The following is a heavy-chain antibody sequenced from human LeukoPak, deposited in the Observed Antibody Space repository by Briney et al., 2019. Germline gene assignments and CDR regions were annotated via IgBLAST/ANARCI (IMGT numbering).Heavy chain of an antibody. V-gene: IGHV4-59*08. J-gene: IGHJ4*02. CDR3: ARWGYSYGPFDY. CDR2: IYYSGST. D-gene: IGHD5-18*01. Sequence: PSETLSLTCTVSGGSISSYYWSWIRQPPGKGLEWIGYIYYSGSTNYNPSLKSRVTISVDTSENQFSLKLSSVTAADTAVYYCARWGYSYGPFDYWGQGTLVTVSS. CDR1: GGSISSYY.